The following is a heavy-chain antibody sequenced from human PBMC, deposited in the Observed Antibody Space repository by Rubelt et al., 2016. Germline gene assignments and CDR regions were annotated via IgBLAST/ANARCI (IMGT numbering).Heavy chain of an antibody. V-gene: IGHV4-59*01. CDR3: ARRVYADYYYYYLDV. J-gene: IGHJ6*03. CDR1: GGSISGYY. CDR2: IYYTEST. D-gene: IGHD3-16*01. Sequence: QVQLQVSGPGLVKPSETLSLTCTVSGGSISGYYWSWIRQPPGKGLEWIGYIYYTESTNYNPSLQGRVTISVETSKNQVSRNLNSVTSADTAVYYCARRVYADYYYYYLDVWGEGTTVTVSS.